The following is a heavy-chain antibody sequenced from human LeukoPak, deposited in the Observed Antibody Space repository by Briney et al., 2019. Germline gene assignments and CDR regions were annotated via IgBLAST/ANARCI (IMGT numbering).Heavy chain of an antibody. CDR1: GHTLTELS. Sequence: APVKVSCKVSGHTLTELSIHWVRQAPGKGLEWMGGFDPEDGETIYAQKFQGRVTMTEDTSTDTAYMELSSLRSEDTALYYCATSSGYYLYWGQGTLVTVSS. CDR2: FDPEDGET. CDR3: ATSSGYYLY. J-gene: IGHJ4*02. D-gene: IGHD3-22*01. V-gene: IGHV1-24*01.